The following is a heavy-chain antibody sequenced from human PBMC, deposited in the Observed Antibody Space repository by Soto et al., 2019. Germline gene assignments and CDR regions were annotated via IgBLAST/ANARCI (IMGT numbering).Heavy chain of an antibody. Sequence: EEQLVESGGDLVQPGGSLRLSCAASGFTVSNNYMSWVRQAPGKGFEWVSLIYSGGSTYYADSVKGRFTISRDSSKNTLYLQMNSLRAEDTAMYYCAAYSHKGYWGQGTLVTVSS. CDR2: IYSGGST. J-gene: IGHJ4*02. D-gene: IGHD3-16*01. V-gene: IGHV3-66*01. CDR1: GFTVSNNY. CDR3: AAYSHKGY.